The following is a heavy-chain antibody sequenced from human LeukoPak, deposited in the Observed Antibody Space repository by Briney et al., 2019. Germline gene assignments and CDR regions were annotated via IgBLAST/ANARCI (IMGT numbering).Heavy chain of an antibody. J-gene: IGHJ5*02. CDR2: IYYSGST. Sequence: SETLSLTCTVSGGSISSSSYYWGWIRQPPGKGLEWIGSIYYSGSTYYNPSLKSRVTISVDTSKNQFSLKLSSVTAADTAVYYSARDGRYCSSTSCYFDPWGQGTLVTVSS. CDR1: GGSISSSSYY. D-gene: IGHD2-2*01. V-gene: IGHV4-39*07. CDR3: ARDGRYCSSTSCYFDP.